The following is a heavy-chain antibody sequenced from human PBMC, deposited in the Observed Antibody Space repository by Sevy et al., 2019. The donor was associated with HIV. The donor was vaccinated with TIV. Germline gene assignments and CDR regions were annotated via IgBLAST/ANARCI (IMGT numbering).Heavy chain of an antibody. V-gene: IGHV3-30*03. CDR2: ISNDGSNK. Sequence: GGSLRLSCAASGFTFSSFGMHWVRQAPGKGLEWVAHISNDGSNKYYADSVKGRFIISRDNSKNTLYLQMDSLRAEDTAVYYCAITLHWGQGTMVTVSS. J-gene: IGHJ3*01. CDR1: GFTFSSFG. CDR3: AITLH.